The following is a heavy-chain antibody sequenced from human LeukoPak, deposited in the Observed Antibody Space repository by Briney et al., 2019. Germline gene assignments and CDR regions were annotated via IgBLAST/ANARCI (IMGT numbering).Heavy chain of an antibody. Sequence: GGSLRLSCAASGFTFSSYSMNWVRQAPGKGLEWVSSISSSSSYIYYADSVKGRFTISRDNAKNSLYLQMNSLRAEDTALYYCAKVDSGSLGPYFDYWGQGTLVTVSS. D-gene: IGHD1-26*01. CDR2: ISSSSSYI. CDR1: GFTFSSYS. CDR3: AKVDSGSLGPYFDY. J-gene: IGHJ4*02. V-gene: IGHV3-21*04.